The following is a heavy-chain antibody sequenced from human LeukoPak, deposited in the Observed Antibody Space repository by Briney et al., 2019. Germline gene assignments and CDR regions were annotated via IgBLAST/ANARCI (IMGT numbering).Heavy chain of an antibody. CDR2: ISGSGGST. V-gene: IGHV3-23*01. CDR3: AKVWGGPMGWFDP. Sequence: PGGSLRLSCAVAGSTFSSYAMSWVRQAPGKGLEWVSAISGSGGSTYYADSVKGRFTISRDNSKNTLYLQMNSLRDEDTAVYYCAKVWGGPMGWFDPWGRGTLVTVSS. CDR1: GSTFSSYA. J-gene: IGHJ5*02. D-gene: IGHD3-16*01.